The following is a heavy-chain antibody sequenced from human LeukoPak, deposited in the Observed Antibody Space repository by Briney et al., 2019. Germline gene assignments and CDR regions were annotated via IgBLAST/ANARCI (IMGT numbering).Heavy chain of an antibody. CDR2: IYYSGST. Sequence: SETLSLTCAVSGGSISSYYWSWIRQPPGKGLEWIGYIYYSGSTNYNPSLKSRVTISVDTSMNQFSLNLSSVTAADTAVYYCARHDEEKGFDYWGQGTLVTVSS. CDR1: GGSISSYY. V-gene: IGHV4-59*08. CDR3: ARHDEEKGFDY. J-gene: IGHJ4*02.